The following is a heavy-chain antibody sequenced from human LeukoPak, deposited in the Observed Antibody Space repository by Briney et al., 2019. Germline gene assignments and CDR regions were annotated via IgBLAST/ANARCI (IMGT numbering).Heavy chain of an antibody. CDR1: GYTFTSYA. CDR2: IIPIFGTA. Sequence: GASVKVSCKASGYTFTSYAISWVRQAPGHGLEWMGGIIPIFGTANYAQKFQGRVTITADESTSTAYMELSSLRSEDTAVYYCARDLFTDHRSAPNWGQGTLVTVSS. J-gene: IGHJ4*02. CDR3: ARDLFTDHRSAPN. V-gene: IGHV1-69*13.